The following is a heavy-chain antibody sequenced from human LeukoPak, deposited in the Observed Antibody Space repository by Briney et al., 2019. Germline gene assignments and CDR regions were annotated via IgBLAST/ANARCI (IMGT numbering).Heavy chain of an antibody. V-gene: IGHV3-7*01. CDR2: IKKDGSEK. D-gene: IGHD3-16*01. CDR1: GFTFSSYW. Sequence: PGGSLRLSCEASGFTFSSYWMSWVRQAPGKGLEWVANIKKDGSEKYYVDSVKGRFTISRDNAKNSLYLQMNSLRAEDTAVYYCARGGWGSGFDAFDIWGQGTMVTVSS. J-gene: IGHJ3*02. CDR3: ARGGWGSGFDAFDI.